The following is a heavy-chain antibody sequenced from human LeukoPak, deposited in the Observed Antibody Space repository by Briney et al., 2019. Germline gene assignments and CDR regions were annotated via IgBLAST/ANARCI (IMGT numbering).Heavy chain of an antibody. V-gene: IGHV4-30-4*07. CDR3: ARVRGSTFYIHY. Sequence: SETLSLTCAVSGDAINSGGYFWTWVRQPPGKGLECTGYFANTAFAYYNPSLKNRVIMSLDTSKNQFSLRLNPVTAADTAVYYCARVRGSTFYIHYWGRGTLVTVSS. CDR2: FANTAFA. CDR1: GDAINSGGYF. D-gene: IGHD2/OR15-2a*01. J-gene: IGHJ4*02.